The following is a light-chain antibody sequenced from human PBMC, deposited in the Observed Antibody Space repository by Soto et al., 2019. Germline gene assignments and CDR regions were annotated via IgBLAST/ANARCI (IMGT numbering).Light chain of an antibody. CDR1: QSVSSGH. J-gene: IGKJ1*01. CDR3: QQYGHSLWS. Sequence: TISIPPGERASLSCRASQSVSSGHLAWYQQKPGQAPRLLIYGASSRATGIPDRFSGSGSGTDFTLTISRPEPEDYAVYYCQQYGHSLWSFGLAIKVDIK. CDR2: GAS. V-gene: IGKV3-20*01.